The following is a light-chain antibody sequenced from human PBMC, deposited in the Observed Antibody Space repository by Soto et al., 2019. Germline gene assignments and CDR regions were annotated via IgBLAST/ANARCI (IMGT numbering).Light chain of an antibody. Sequence: DIVLTQSPGTLPLSPGERATLSCAASQSISSNLAWYQQKPGQAPRLLMFRTSSRATGFPARFSGSGSGTEFNLTISSLQSEDFGVYYCQQYNNWPRATFGGGTKVDIK. CDR2: RTS. CDR3: QQYNNWPRAT. CDR1: QSISSN. J-gene: IGKJ4*01. V-gene: IGKV3-15*01.